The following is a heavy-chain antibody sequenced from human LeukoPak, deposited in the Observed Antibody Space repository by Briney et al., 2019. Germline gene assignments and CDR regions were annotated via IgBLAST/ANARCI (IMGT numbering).Heavy chain of an antibody. CDR2: ISGSGGST. CDR3: AKAGGYYYGSGDYDY. CDR1: GFTFSSYA. J-gene: IGHJ4*02. V-gene: IGHV3-23*01. Sequence: GGSLRLSCAASGFTFSSYAMSWVRQAPGKGLEWVSAISGSGGSTYYADSVKGRFTISRDNSKNTLYLQMNSLRAEDTAVYYCAKAGGYYYGSGDYDYWAREPWSPSPQ. D-gene: IGHD3-10*01.